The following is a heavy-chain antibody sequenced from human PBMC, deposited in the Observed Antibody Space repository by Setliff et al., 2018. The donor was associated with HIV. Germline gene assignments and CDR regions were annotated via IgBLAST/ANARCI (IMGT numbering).Heavy chain of an antibody. CDR3: AKEGNSVDNWLDP. J-gene: IGHJ5*02. CDR2: IYHTGKT. Sequence: SETLSLTCTVSGDPIFIGGYYWSWIRQHPGGGLEWIGYIYHTGKTYYNPSLQSRIIMSLDMSQNQFSLKLSSVTAADTAVYYCAKEGNSVDNWLDPWGPGTRGTVS. V-gene: IGHV4-31*03. D-gene: IGHD1-26*01. CDR1: GDPIFIGGYY.